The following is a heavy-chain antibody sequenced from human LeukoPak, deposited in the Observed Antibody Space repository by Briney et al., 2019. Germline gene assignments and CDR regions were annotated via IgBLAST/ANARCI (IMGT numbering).Heavy chain of an antibody. CDR2: ISAYNGNT. D-gene: IGHD3-22*01. CDR1: GYTFTSYG. J-gene: IGHJ4*02. V-gene: IGHV1-18*01. CDR3: ARGPPYYYDSSGYYLNY. Sequence: GASVKVSCKASGYTFTSYGISWVRQAPGQGLEWMGWISAYNGNTNYAQKLQGRVTMTTDTSTSTAYMELRSLGSDDTAVYYCARGPPYYYDSSGYYLNYWGQGTLVTVSS.